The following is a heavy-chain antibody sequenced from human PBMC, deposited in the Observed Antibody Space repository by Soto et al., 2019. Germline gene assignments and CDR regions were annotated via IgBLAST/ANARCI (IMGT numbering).Heavy chain of an antibody. CDR1: GGSVSSGSYY. V-gene: IGHV4-39*01. CDR2: IYYSGST. D-gene: IGHD3-10*01. Sequence: SETLSLTCTVSGGSVSSGSYYWSWIRQPPGKGLEWIGSIYYSGSTYYNPSLKSRVTISVDTSKNQFSLKLSSVTAADTAVYYCARHRIHGSGSYYQYNWFDPWGQGTLVTVSS. J-gene: IGHJ5*02. CDR3: ARHRIHGSGSYYQYNWFDP.